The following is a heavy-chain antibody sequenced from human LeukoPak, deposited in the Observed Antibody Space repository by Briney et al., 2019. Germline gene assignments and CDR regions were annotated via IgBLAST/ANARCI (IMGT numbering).Heavy chain of an antibody. CDR1: GYTLTELS. V-gene: IGHV1-24*01. CDR3: ATARTHPGKHSVADLYY. Sequence: ASVTVSCKVSGYTLTELSMHWVRQAPGKGLEWMGGFDPEDGETIYAQKFQGRVTMTEDTSTDTAYMELSSLRSEDTAVYYCATARTHPGKHSVADLYYWGQGTLVTVSS. CDR2: FDPEDGET. D-gene: IGHD6-19*01. J-gene: IGHJ4*02.